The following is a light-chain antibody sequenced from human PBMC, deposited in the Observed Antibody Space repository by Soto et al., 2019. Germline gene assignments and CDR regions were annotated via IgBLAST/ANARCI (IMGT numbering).Light chain of an antibody. Sequence: IVLTQSPGALSLSPGEGATLSCRASQSIKNNFLAWYQQRPGQAPRLLIHAASIRASGISDRFTGTASGTDVTLTISRLEPDDFGVYYCQQYGTSLTFGGGNRVE. CDR1: QSIKNNF. J-gene: IGKJ4*01. CDR2: AAS. V-gene: IGKV3-20*01. CDR3: QQYGTSLT.